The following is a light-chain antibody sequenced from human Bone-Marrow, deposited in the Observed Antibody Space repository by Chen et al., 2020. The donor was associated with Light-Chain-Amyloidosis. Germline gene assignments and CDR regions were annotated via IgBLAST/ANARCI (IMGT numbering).Light chain of an antibody. CDR3: CSYAGSSTWV. J-gene: IGLJ3*02. V-gene: IGLV2-23*01. CDR2: EGS. Sequence: QSALTQPASVSGSPGQSFTISCPGTSSDVGSYTRVSWYQQHPGKAPKLMIYEGSKRPSGVSNRFSGSKSGTTASLTISGLQAEDEADSYCCSYAGSSTWVFGGGTKLTVL. CDR1: SSDVGSYTR.